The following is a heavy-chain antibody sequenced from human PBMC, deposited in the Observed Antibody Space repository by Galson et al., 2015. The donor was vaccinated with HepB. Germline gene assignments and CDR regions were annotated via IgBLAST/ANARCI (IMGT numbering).Heavy chain of an antibody. D-gene: IGHD2-15*01. CDR2: VSRKGDRT. CDR1: EFTLSDYA. Sequence: SLRLSCAASEFTLSDYAVHWVRQAPGKGLEYVSAVSRKGDRTYYADSVKDRLTISADDSMHTVYMELRRLGPEDTARYFCARGYRSGTAWHFFLMDVWGNGTTVTVSS. CDR3: ARGYRSGTAWHFFLMDV. V-gene: IGHV3-64*04. J-gene: IGHJ6*04.